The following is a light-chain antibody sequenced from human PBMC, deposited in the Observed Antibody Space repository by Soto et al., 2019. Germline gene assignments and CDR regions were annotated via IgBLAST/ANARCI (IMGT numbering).Light chain of an antibody. CDR3: QQFRALPYT. J-gene: IGKJ2*01. CDR2: DAS. Sequence: DIQMTQSPSSLSASVGDRVTITCQASQDISNYLNWYQQKPGKAPKLLIYDASNLETGVPSRFSGSGSGTDFTFTINSLQPEDIAAYFCQQFRALPYTFGQGTELEIK. V-gene: IGKV1-33*01. CDR1: QDISNY.